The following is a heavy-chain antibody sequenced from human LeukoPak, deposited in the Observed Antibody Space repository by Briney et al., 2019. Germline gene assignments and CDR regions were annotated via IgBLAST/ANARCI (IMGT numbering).Heavy chain of an antibody. V-gene: IGHV3-33*01. CDR1: GFTFSSYG. CDR2: IWYDGSNK. J-gene: IGHJ6*03. Sequence: GGSLRLSCAASGFTFSSYGMHWVRQAPGKGLEWVAVIWYDGSNKYYADSVKGRFTISRDNSKNTLYLQMNSLRAEDTAVYYCARDPGSWYRHYYMDVWGKGTTVTVSS. CDR3: ARDPGSWYRHYYMDV. D-gene: IGHD6-13*01.